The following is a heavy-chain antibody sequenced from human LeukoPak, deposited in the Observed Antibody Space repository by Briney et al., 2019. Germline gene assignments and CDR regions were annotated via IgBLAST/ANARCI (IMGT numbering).Heavy chain of an antibody. CDR2: ITWSSNI. CDR1: GFSVSSFS. D-gene: IGHD3-16*01. Sequence: GGSLRLSCAASGFSVSSFSMNWVRQAPGKGLEWVSHITWSSNIYYADSVKGRSTISRDSAKNSLYLQMNSLRVEDTAVYYCTRRLDDWGQGTLVTVSS. V-gene: IGHV3-48*01. CDR3: TRRLDD. J-gene: IGHJ4*02.